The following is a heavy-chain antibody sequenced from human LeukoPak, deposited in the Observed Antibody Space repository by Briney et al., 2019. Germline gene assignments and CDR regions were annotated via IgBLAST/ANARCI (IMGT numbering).Heavy chain of an antibody. V-gene: IGHV3-66*02. CDR2: IYSGGST. CDR1: GFIVSSDY. J-gene: IGHJ4*02. Sequence: GGSLRLSCAASGFIVSSDYMSWVRQAPGKGLEWVSVIYSGGSTFYADSVKGRFTISRDKSKNTLYLQMNSLRADGTAVYYCARDSSGWYYFDYWGQGSLVTVSS. CDR3: ARDSSGWYYFDY. D-gene: IGHD6-19*01.